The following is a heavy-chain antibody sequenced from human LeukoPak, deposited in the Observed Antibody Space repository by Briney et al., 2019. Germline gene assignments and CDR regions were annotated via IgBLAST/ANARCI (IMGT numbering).Heavy chain of an antibody. J-gene: IGHJ4*02. Sequence: PSGTLSLTCTVSGGSISSYYWSWIRQPPGKGLEWIGYIYTSGSTNYNPSLKSRVTISVDTSKNQFSLKLSSVTAADTAVYYCAKSAYCSSTSCYFDYWGQGTLVTVSS. V-gene: IGHV4-4*09. CDR3: AKSAYCSSTSCYFDY. D-gene: IGHD2-2*01. CDR1: GGSISSYY. CDR2: IYTSGST.